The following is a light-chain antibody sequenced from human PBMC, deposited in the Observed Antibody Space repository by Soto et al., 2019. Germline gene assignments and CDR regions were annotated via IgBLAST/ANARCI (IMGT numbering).Light chain of an antibody. CDR1: NIGSQS. J-gene: IGLJ3*02. Sequence: SYELTQPPSVSVAPGQTARITCGGSNIGSQSVQWYQQKPGQTPVLVVFDDRDRPSGIPARFSGSKSGNTATLTTSRVEAGDEAVYYCQVWDSSSHHWVFGGGTKLTVL. CDR2: DDR. V-gene: IGLV3-21*02. CDR3: QVWDSSSHHWV.